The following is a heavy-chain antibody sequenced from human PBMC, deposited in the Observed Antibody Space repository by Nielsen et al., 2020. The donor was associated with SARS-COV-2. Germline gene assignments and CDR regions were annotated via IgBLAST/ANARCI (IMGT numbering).Heavy chain of an antibody. CDR3: ARSGKPWGRGY. Sequence: KVSCKGSGYSFTSYWISWVRQMPGKGLEWWGRIDPSDSYTDYSPSFQGHITISADKSISTAYLQWSSLKASDTAMYYCARSGKPWGRGYWGQGTLVTVSS. V-gene: IGHV5-10-1*01. CDR2: IDPSDSYT. J-gene: IGHJ4*02. D-gene: IGHD1-26*01. CDR1: GYSFTSYW.